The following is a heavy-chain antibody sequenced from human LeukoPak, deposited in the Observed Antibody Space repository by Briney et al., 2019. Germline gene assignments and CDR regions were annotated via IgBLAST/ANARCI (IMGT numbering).Heavy chain of an antibody. CDR1: GFTFSSYA. J-gene: IGHJ6*03. CDR3: AKDSSSWIYYYYYYMDV. D-gene: IGHD6-13*01. Sequence: PGGSLRLSCAASGFTFSSYAMSWVRQAPGKGLEWVSAISGSGGSTYYADSVKGRFTISRDNSKNTLYLQMNSLRAEDTAVYYCAKDSSSWIYYYYYYMDVWGKGTTVTVSS. V-gene: IGHV3-23*01. CDR2: ISGSGGST.